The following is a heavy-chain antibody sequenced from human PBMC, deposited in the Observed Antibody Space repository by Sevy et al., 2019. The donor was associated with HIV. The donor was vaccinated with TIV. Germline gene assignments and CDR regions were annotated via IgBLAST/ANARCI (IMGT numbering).Heavy chain of an antibody. V-gene: IGHV3-74*03. Sequence: GALRLSCAASGFSFSIYWMHWVRQVPGKGLVWVSRINSDGSSTTYADSVKGRFTFSRDNAKNTLFLQMNSLRVEDTAVYYCVREGVGGYSYGFDYWGQGTLVTVSS. CDR1: GFSFSIYW. CDR3: VREGVGGYSYGFDY. D-gene: IGHD5-18*01. J-gene: IGHJ4*02. CDR2: INSDGSST.